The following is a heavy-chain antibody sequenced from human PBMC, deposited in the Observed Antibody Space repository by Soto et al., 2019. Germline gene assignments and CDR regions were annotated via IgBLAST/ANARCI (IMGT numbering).Heavy chain of an antibody. D-gene: IGHD6-6*01. V-gene: IGHV1-18*01. CDR3: ARDHGSIAAPHREGMDV. J-gene: IGHJ6*02. Sequence: ASVKVSCKASGYTFTSYGISWVRQAPGQGLEWMGWIGAYNGNTNYAQKLQGRVTMTTDTSTSTAYMELRSLRSDDTAVYYCARDHGSIAAPHREGMDVWGQGTTVTVSS. CDR1: GYTFTSYG. CDR2: IGAYNGNT.